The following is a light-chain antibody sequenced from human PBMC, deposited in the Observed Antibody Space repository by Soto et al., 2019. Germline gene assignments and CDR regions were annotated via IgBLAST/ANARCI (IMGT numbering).Light chain of an antibody. V-gene: IGKV3-11*01. J-gene: IGKJ4*01. Sequence: EIVLTQSPATLSLSPGXRATLXCRATQSVSSYLAWYQHKPGQAPRLLIYDASNRATGIPARFSGSGSGTDFTLTISSLEPEXXXVXXXQQXXTWPLTFGGGTKVEIK. CDR1: QSVSSY. CDR2: DAS. CDR3: QQXXTWPLT.